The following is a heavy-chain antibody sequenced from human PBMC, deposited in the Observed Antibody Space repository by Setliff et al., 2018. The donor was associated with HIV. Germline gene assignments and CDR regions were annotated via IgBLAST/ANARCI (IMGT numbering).Heavy chain of an antibody. V-gene: IGHV4-61*09. CDR3: ARVPVVSTMYYFDY. Sequence: SETLSLTCTVSGDSINSGSYYWTWIRQPAGKGLEWIGHLFPGGSPNYNPSLKSRVAISVDTSKNQFSLTLTSVTAADTAVFYCARVPVVSTMYYFDYRGQGTLVTVSS. J-gene: IGHJ4*02. CDR2: LFPGGSP. D-gene: IGHD5-12*01. CDR1: GDSINSGSYY.